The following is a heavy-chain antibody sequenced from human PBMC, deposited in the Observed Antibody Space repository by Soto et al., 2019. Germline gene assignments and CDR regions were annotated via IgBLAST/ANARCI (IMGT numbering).Heavy chain of an antibody. CDR3: ARDPLQGVVVPAATQWAFDY. Sequence: EVQLVESGGGLVQPGGSLRLSCAASGFTFSSYSMNWVRQAPGRGLEGVPSISSSSSYIYYADSVKGRFTISRDNANNSLYLQMNSLRAEDTAVYYCARDPLQGVVVPAATQWAFDYWGQGTLVTVSS. J-gene: IGHJ4*02. CDR1: GFTFSSYS. V-gene: IGHV3-21*01. D-gene: IGHD2-2*01. CDR2: ISSSSSYI.